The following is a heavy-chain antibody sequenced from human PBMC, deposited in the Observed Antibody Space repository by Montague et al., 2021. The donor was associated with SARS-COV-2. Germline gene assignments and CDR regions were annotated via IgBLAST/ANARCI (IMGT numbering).Heavy chain of an antibody. V-gene: IGHV4-59*01. D-gene: IGHD2-15*01. CDR2: IYYSVRT. CDR3: ARAVRRSPDTTHRYYYKGMDL. J-gene: IGHJ6*02. CDR1: GDSISTSY. Sequence: SETLSLTCTVSGDSISTSYWACIRQPPGKGLECIGYIYYSVRTSYTSSLKSRVTISVDTSKNQVSLNLSSVTAADTAVYFSARAVRRSPDTTHRYYYKGMDLWGQGTTVTVSS.